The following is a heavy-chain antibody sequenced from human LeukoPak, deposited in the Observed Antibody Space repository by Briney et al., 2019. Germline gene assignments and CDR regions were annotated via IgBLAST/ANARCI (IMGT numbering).Heavy chain of an antibody. CDR1: GASISDYY. J-gene: IGHJ6*02. CDR3: ARGHHGLEV. CDR2: IYYTGST. V-gene: IGHV4-59*01. Sequence: SETLSLTCTVSGASISDYYWSWIRQPPGKGLEWIGYIYYTGSTNYNPSLEGRVTISVDMSENQFSLNLRSVTAADTAGYFCARGHHGLEVWGQGTTVSVSS.